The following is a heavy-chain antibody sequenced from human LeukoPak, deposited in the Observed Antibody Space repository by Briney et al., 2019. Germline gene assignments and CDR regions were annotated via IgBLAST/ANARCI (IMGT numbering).Heavy chain of an antibody. V-gene: IGHV3-21*01. J-gene: IGHJ4*02. CDR1: GFTFSNFA. Sequence: GGSLRLSCAASGFTFSNFAMTWLRQAPEKGLEWVSSIVGSSSTYYADSLKGRFTISRDNAKNSLYLQMNSLRAEDTAVYYCARIGAGSSRDYWGQGTLVTVSS. CDR3: ARIGAGSSRDY. D-gene: IGHD6-13*01. CDR2: IVGSSST.